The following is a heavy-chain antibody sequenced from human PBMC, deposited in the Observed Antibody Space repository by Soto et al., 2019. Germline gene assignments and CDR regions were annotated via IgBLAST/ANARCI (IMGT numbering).Heavy chain of an antibody. CDR1: EFPFSNAW. J-gene: IGHJ4*02. Sequence: EVQLVESGGGLVEGGGSLRLSCAASEFPFSNAWMSWVRQAPGKGLEWVGRIKSQINGGTTDYAAPVKGRFTISRDDSKNTLYLQMNSLKTEDTAVYYCTTDDPINKYWGQGTLVTVSS. CDR2: IKSQINGGTT. V-gene: IGHV3-15*01. CDR3: TTDDPINKY.